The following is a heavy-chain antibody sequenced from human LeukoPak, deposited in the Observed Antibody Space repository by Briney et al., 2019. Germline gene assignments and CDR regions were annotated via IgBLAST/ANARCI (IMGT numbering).Heavy chain of an antibody. Sequence: SETLSLTCTVSGGSISSGDYYWSWIRLPPGKGLEWIGYIYCSGSTYYNPSLKSRVTISVDTSKNQFSLKLSSVTAADTAVYYCARGDIVVVPAANGFDPWGQGTLVTVSS. V-gene: IGHV4-30-4*08. CDR2: IYCSGST. D-gene: IGHD2-2*01. CDR3: ARGDIVVVPAANGFDP. CDR1: GGSISSGDYY. J-gene: IGHJ5*02.